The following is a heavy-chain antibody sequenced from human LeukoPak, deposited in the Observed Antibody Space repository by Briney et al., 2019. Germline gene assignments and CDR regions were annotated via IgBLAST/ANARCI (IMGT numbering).Heavy chain of an antibody. CDR1: GYTFTRYY. CDR2: INPSGGTT. Sequence: GASVKVSCKASGYTFTRYYIYWVRQAPGQGLEWMGIINPSGGTTNYAQKFQGRVTMTRDMSTSTVYMELSSLTSEDTAVYYCAGGPSHNWLDPWGQGTLVTVSS. CDR3: AGGPSHNWLDP. J-gene: IGHJ5*02. V-gene: IGHV1-46*01.